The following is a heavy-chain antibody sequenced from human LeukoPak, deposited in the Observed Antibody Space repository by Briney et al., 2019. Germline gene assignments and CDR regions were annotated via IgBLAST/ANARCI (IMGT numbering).Heavy chain of an antibody. J-gene: IGHJ4*02. CDR1: GFTFSSYW. CDR3: AREDFSNYVPDY. V-gene: IGHV3-74*01. CDR2: INSDGSST. Sequence: GGSLRLSCAASGFTFSSYWMHWVRQAPGKGLVLVSRINSDGSSTSYADSVKGRFTISRDNAKNTLYLQMNSLRAEDTAVYYCAREDFSNYVPDYWGQGTLVTVSS. D-gene: IGHD4-11*01.